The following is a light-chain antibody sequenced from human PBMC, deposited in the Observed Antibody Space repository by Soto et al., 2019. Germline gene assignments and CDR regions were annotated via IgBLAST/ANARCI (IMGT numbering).Light chain of an antibody. V-gene: IGLV2-8*01. CDR3: CSYAGSYTHV. CDR1: SSDVGGYNY. J-gene: IGLJ1*01. CDR2: EVS. Sequence: QSALTQPPSASGSPGQSVTISCTGTSSDVGGYNYVSWFQQHPGKAPKLIIYEVSERPSGVPDRFSGSKSGNTASLTVSGLQAEDEADYYCCSYAGSYTHVFGTGTKLTVL.